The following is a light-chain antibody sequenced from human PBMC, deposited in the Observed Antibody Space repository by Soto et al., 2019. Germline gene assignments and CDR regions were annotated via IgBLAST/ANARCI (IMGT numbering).Light chain of an antibody. CDR1: QDISNY. CDR3: QQLYTYPRT. J-gene: IGKJ3*01. V-gene: IGKV1-9*01. Sequence: DIQLSQSPSFLSASVGDRVTITCRASQDISNYLAWYQQTAGKAPKLLIYTATTLQSGVPSRFSGSGSGTVFTLTISSLQPEDFATYYCQQLYTYPRTFGPGTKLDLK. CDR2: TAT.